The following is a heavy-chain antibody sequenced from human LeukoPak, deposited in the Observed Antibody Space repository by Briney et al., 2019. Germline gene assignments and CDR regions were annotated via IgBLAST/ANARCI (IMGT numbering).Heavy chain of an antibody. CDR1: GFTFSDYY. CDR3: AGAASGYYYDSSAPA. V-gene: IGHV3-11*04. CDR2: ISSSGSTI. Sequence: PGGSLRLSCAASGFTFSDYYMSWIRQAPGKGLEWVSYISSSGSTIYYADSVKGRFTISRDNAKNSLYLQMNSLRAEDTAVYYCAGAASGYYYDSSAPAWGQGTLVTVSS. D-gene: IGHD3-22*01. J-gene: IGHJ4*02.